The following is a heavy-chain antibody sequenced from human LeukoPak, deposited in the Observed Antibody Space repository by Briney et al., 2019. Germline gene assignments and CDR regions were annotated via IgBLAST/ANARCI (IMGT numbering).Heavy chain of an antibody. V-gene: IGHV5-51*01. D-gene: IGHD2/OR15-2a*01. CDR1: GYRFTSYS. CDR2: IFPGDSHT. Sequence: GESLKISCKRSGYRFTSYSIGWVRQMPGKGLEWMAIIFPGDSHTRYSPSFQGQVTISADKSISTAYLQWSSLKASETAMYYCARRVDYFYYFDYWGQGTLVTVSS. CDR3: ARRVDYFYYFDY. J-gene: IGHJ4*02.